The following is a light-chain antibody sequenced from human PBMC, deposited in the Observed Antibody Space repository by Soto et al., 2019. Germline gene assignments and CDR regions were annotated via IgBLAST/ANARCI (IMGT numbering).Light chain of an antibody. J-gene: IGKJ1*01. CDR1: QSISSW. Sequence: DIQMTQSPSTLSASVGDRVTITCRASQSISSWLAWYQQIPGRAPNLLIYKASSLESGVPSRFSGSGSGTEFTLTISSLQPDDFATYYCLQYSPGFRTFGQGTKVEIK. V-gene: IGKV1-5*03. CDR3: LQYSPGFRT. CDR2: KAS.